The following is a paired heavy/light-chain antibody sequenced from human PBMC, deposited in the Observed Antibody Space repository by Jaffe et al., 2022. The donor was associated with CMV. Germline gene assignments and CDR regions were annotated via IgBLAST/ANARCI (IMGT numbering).Heavy chain of an antibody. J-gene: IGHJ4*02. Sequence: QLQLQESGPGLVKPSETLSLTCTVSGGSISGSSYYWDWIRQPPGKGLEWIGSILYSGRTYYNPSLKSRVTISVDTSKNQFSLELSSLTATDTAVYYCARRKVGARSGPDYWGQGTLVTVSS. V-gene: IGHV4-39*01. CDR2: ILYSGRT. CDR1: GGSISGSSYY. CDR3: ARRKVGARSGPDY. D-gene: IGHD1-26*01.
Light chain of an antibody. CDR1: SSNIGNNY. Sequence: QSVLTQPPSVSAAPGQKVTISCSGSSSNIGNNYVSWYRQLPGTAPKLLIYENDKRPSGIPDRFSGSKSDTSATLGITGLQTGDEADYYCGTWDSSLSAVVFGGGTKLTVL. J-gene: IGLJ2*01. CDR3: GTWDSSLSAVV. CDR2: END. V-gene: IGLV1-51*02.